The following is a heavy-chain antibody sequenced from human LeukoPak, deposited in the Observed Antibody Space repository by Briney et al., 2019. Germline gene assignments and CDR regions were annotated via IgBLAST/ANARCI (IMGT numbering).Heavy chain of an antibody. CDR3: ARDPGNVFYDSSGYYDY. CDR2: INHSGST. V-gene: IGHV4-34*01. D-gene: IGHD3-22*01. Sequence: SETLSLTCAVYGGSFSGYYWSWIRQPPGKGLEWIGEINHSGSTNYNPSLKSRVTISVDTSKNQFSLKLSSVTAADTAVYYCARDPGNVFYDSSGYYDYWGQGTLVTVSS. J-gene: IGHJ4*02. CDR1: GGSFSGYY.